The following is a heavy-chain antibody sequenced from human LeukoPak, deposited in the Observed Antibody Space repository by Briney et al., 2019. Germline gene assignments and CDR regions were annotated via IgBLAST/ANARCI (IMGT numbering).Heavy chain of an antibody. CDR1: GFTFSSHA. V-gene: IGHV3-23*01. CDR3: ANFVDTSMGGNDY. J-gene: IGHJ4*02. CDR2: ISSSSDHI. D-gene: IGHD5-18*01. Sequence: GGSLRLSCAASGFTFSSHAMSWVRHAPGKGLELVSAISSSSDHIYYADSVQGRFTISRDNSKNTLYLQMNSLRAEDTALYYCANFVDTSMGGNDYWGQGTLVTVSS.